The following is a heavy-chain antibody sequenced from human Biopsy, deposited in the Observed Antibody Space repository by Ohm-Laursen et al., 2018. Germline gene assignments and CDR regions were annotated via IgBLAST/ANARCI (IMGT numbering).Heavy chain of an antibody. D-gene: IGHD3-16*01. CDR2: INPGGSMM. V-gene: IGHV3-48*03. J-gene: IGHJ4*02. Sequence: SLRLSCAASGFTFSSSEMIWVRQAPGKGPEWISYINPGGSMMYYADYVRGRFTISRDNAKNPLYLQMNSLTVEETAVYYCARSVGIMAAPIDYWGQGTLVTVSS. CDR3: ARSVGIMAAPIDY. CDR1: GFTFSSSE.